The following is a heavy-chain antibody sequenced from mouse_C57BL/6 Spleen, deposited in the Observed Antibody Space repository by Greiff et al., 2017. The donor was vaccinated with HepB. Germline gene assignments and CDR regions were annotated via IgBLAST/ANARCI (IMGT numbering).Heavy chain of an antibody. CDR3: ASRGYGSSPAWFAY. Sequence: VQLQHSGPELVKPGASVKISCKASGYSFTGYYMNWVKQSPEKSLEWIGEINPSTGGTTYNQKFKAKATLTVDKSSSTAYMQLKSLTSEDSAVYYCASRGYGSSPAWFAYWGQGTLVTVSA. CDR2: INPSTGGT. D-gene: IGHD1-1*01. J-gene: IGHJ3*01. V-gene: IGHV1-42*01. CDR1: GYSFTGYY.